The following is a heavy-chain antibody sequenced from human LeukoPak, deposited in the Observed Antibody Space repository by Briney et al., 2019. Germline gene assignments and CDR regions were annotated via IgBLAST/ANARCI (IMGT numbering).Heavy chain of an antibody. V-gene: IGHV4-61*08. CDR1: GGSVSSGGYY. J-gene: IGHJ4*02. CDR2: IYYSGNT. CDR3: ARDYYDSSGYYDY. D-gene: IGHD3-22*01. Sequence: SQTLSLTCTVSGGSVSSGGYYWSWIRQPPGKGLGWIGYIYYSGNTNYNPSLKSRVTISVDTSKNQFSLKLSSVTAADTAVYYCARDYYDSSGYYDYWGQGTLVTVSP.